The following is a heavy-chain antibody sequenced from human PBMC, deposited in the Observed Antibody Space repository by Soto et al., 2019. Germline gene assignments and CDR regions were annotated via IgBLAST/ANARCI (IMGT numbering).Heavy chain of an antibody. Sequence: PSETLSLTCTVSGGSISSSRYYWSWIRQPPGKGLEWIGFIHYSGSTNYNPSLKSRVTMSVDTSKNQFSLKLTSVNAADTAVYYCTRGGDAYKNGHWGQGTLVTVSS. CDR2: IHYSGST. J-gene: IGHJ4*02. V-gene: IGHV4-61*01. CDR1: GGSISSSRYY. CDR3: TRGGDAYKNGH. D-gene: IGHD2-21*01.